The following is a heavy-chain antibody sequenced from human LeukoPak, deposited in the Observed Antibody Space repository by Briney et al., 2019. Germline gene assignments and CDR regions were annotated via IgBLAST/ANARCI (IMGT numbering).Heavy chain of an antibody. V-gene: IGHV3-30*02. D-gene: IGHD5-18*01. CDR3: AKDVETAMVTGYFDY. CDR1: GFTFSSYG. J-gene: IGHJ4*02. Sequence: GGSLRLSCAASGFTFSSYGMHWVRQAPGKGLERVAFIRYDGSNKYYADSVKGRFTISRDNSKNTLYLQMNSLRAEDTAVYYCAKDVETAMVTGYFDYWGQGTLVTVSS. CDR2: IRYDGSNK.